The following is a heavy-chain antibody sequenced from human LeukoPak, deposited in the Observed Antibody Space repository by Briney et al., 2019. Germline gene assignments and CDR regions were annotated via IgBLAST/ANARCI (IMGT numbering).Heavy chain of an antibody. CDR3: ARKSAVRRTSEFDY. CDR2: INANTGGT. CDR1: GYTFTGYY. Sequence: GASVKVSCKASGYTFTGYYMNWVRQAPGQGLQWMGWINANTGGTNYAQESQGRATMTSDTSMSTAYMEPTSLTSDDTAVYYCARKSAVRRTSEFDYWGQGTLVTVSS. V-gene: IGHV1-2*02. D-gene: IGHD2-2*01. J-gene: IGHJ4*02.